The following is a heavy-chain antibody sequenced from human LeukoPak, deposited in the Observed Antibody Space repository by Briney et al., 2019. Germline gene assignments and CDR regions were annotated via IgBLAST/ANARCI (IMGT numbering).Heavy chain of an antibody. V-gene: IGHV1-69*05. J-gene: IGHJ4*02. CDR3: ARDTPHIYYDSSGYYFDY. CDR1: GGTFSSYA. Sequence: SVKVSCKASGGTFSSYAISWVRQAPGQGLEGMGRIIPIFGTANYAQKFQGRVTITTDESTSTAYMELSSLRSEDTAVYYCARDTPHIYYDSSGYYFDYWGQGTLVTVSS. CDR2: IIPIFGTA. D-gene: IGHD3-22*01.